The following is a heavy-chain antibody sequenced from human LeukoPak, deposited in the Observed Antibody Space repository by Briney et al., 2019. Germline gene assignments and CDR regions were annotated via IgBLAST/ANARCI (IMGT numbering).Heavy chain of an antibody. CDR1: VYTFTSYY. CDR2: INPSGGST. V-gene: IGHV1-46*01. D-gene: IGHD6-6*01. Sequence: ASVKGSCKASVYTFTSYYMHWVRQTPGQGLEWMGIINPSGGSTSYAQKFQGRVTMARDTSTRNVYMELSRMRSEDTAVYYCARDGPRIAALGEDFDYWGQGTLVTVSS. J-gene: IGHJ4*02. CDR3: ARDGPRIAALGEDFDY.